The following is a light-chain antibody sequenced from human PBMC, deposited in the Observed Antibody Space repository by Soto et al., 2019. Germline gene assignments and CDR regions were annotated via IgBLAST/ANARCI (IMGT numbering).Light chain of an antibody. CDR1: QSLNNW. J-gene: IGKJ1*01. V-gene: IGKV1-5*03. CDR2: KAS. Sequence: DIQMTQSPSTLSASVGDRVTITCRASQSLNNWLAWYQQKPGNAPKVLIYKASSLESGVTSRFSGSGSGTEFTLTISSLQPDDVATYYCQQYNSYSWKFGQGTRVEIK. CDR3: QQYNSYSWK.